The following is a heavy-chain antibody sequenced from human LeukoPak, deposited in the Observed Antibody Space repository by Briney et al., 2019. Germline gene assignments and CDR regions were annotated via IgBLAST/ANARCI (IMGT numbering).Heavy chain of an antibody. D-gene: IGHD3-10*02. Sequence: GGSLRLSCAPSGFPFRDFSMTWVRQATGKGLEWISTTNSGGTTTYYAESVKGRFTISRDNFKNALYLQMSSLRVEDTAIYYCAKQSYARSLGEGGPGTLVTVSS. CDR2: TNSGGTTT. V-gene: IGHV3-23*01. CDR3: AKQSYARSLGE. CDR1: GFPFRDFS. J-gene: IGHJ4*02.